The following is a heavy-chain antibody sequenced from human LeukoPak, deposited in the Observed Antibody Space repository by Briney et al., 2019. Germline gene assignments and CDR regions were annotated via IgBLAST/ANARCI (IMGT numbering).Heavy chain of an antibody. V-gene: IGHV4-34*01. Sequence: PSETLSLTCAVYGGSFSGYYWIWIRQPPGNGLEWIGEINHSGSTNYNPSLKSRVTISVDTSKNQFSLKLSSVTAADTAVYYCASPYSSSSPNYYYYYGMDVWGQGTTVTVSS. D-gene: IGHD6-6*01. J-gene: IGHJ6*02. CDR2: INHSGST. CDR3: ASPYSSSSPNYYYYYGMDV. CDR1: GGSFSGYY.